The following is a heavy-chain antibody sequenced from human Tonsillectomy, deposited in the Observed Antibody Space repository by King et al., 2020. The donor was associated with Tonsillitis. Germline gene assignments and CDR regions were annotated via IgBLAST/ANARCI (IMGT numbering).Heavy chain of an antibody. CDR1: GFSLSTSGVG. J-gene: IGHJ3*02. Sequence: KESGPTLVKPTQTLTLTCTFSGFSLSTSGVGVGWIRQPPGKALEWLALLYWNDDKSYSPSLKSRLTITKDTSQNQVVLTMTNMDPVDTATYYCAHSVLRYFDWLLGGCAFDIWGQGTMVTVSS. V-gene: IGHV2-5*01. D-gene: IGHD3-9*01. CDR3: AHSVLRYFDWLLGGCAFDI. CDR2: LYWNDDK.